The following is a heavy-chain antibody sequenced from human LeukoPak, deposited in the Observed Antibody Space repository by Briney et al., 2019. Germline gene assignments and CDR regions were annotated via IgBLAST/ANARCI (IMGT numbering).Heavy chain of an antibody. CDR2: IHPGDSDT. Sequence: GESLKIPCKGSGYSFASYWIGWVRQMPGKGLEWMGIIHPGDSDTRYSPSFQGQVTISAEKSISTAYLQWSSLKASDTAMYYCARRGEGPIGGIGYWGQGTLVTVSS. CDR1: GYSFASYW. J-gene: IGHJ4*02. D-gene: IGHD3-10*01. V-gene: IGHV5-51*01. CDR3: ARRGEGPIGGIGY.